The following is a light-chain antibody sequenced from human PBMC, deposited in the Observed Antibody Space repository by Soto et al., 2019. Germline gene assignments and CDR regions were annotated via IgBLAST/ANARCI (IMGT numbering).Light chain of an antibody. CDR1: QGVSSC. J-gene: IGKJ2*01. CDR2: GAS. V-gene: IGKV1D-12*01. CDR3: HQANNPYT. Sequence: DIQMTQSPSSVSASVGDRVTITCRASQGVSSCLAWYQQKPGKAPKLLIYGASSLQSGVPSRFSGSGSGTDFPLTISSLQPEDFATYYCHQANNPYTFGQGTKLEIK.